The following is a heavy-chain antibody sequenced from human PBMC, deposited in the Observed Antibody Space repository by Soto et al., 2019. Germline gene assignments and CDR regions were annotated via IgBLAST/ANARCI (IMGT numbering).Heavy chain of an antibody. V-gene: IGHV4-34*01. Sequence: QVQLQQWGAGLLKPSETLSLTCAVYGGSFSGYYWSWIRQPPGKGLEWIGEINHSGSTNYNPSLKSRVTISIDTSKNQFSLKLSSVTAADTAVYYCARGRKGLSWGQGTLVTVSS. J-gene: IGHJ5*02. D-gene: IGHD3-10*01. CDR1: GGSFSGYY. CDR2: INHSGST. CDR3: ARGRKGLS.